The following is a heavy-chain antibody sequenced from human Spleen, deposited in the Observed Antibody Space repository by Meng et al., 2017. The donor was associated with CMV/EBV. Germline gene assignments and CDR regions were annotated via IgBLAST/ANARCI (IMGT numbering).Heavy chain of an antibody. CDR3: ARDWYYDILTGYYYYYYGMDV. J-gene: IGHJ6*02. D-gene: IGHD3-9*01. CDR1: GFTFSSYS. Sequence: GESLKISCAASGFTFSSYSMNWVRQAPGKGLEWVSSISSSSSYIYYADSVKGRFTISRDNAKNSLYLQMNSLRAEDTAVYYCARDWYYDILTGYYYYYYGMDVWGQGTTVTVSS. V-gene: IGHV3-21*01. CDR2: ISSSSSYI.